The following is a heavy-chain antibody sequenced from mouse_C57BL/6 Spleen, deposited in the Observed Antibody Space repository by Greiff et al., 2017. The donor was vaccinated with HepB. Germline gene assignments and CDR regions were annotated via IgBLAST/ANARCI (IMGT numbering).Heavy chain of an antibody. V-gene: IGHV1-50*01. J-gene: IGHJ3*01. CDR1: GYTFTSYW. Sequence: VQLQQPGAELVKPGASVKLSCKASGYTFTSYWMQWVKQRPGQGLEWIGEIDPSDSYTNYNQKFKGKATLTVDTSSSTAYMQLSSLTSEDSAVYYCARGSGWEGFAYWGQGTLVTVSA. D-gene: IGHD3-1*01. CDR2: IDPSDSYT. CDR3: ARGSGWEGFAY.